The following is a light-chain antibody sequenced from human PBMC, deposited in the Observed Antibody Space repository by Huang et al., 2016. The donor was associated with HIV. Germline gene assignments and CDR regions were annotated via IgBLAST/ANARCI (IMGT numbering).Light chain of an antibody. CDR3: QQYYESPPT. J-gene: IGKJ5*01. CDR2: WAS. Sequence: DIVMTQSPDSLAVSLGERASINCKSSQSVLYTYNSKNHLAWYHQKPGQPPRLIIYWASSREAGVPDRFRGSGSGTDFTLTISSLQAEDVAVYYCQQYYESPPTFGQGTRLEIK. V-gene: IGKV4-1*01. CDR1: QSVLYTYNSKNH.